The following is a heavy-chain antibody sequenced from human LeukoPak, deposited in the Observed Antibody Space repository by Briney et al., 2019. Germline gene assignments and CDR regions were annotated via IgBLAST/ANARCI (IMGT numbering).Heavy chain of an antibody. CDR2: ISSSSSYI. J-gene: IGHJ4*02. Sequence: GGSLRLPWAASGFTFSSYNMNWVRPAPGKGLEGVPSISSSSSYIYYADSVKGRFTISRDNAKNSLYLQMNSLRAEDTAVYYCARDEFQMATISAAYWGQGTLVTVSS. CDR1: GFTFSSYN. V-gene: IGHV3-21*01. CDR3: ARDEFQMATISAAY. D-gene: IGHD5-12*01.